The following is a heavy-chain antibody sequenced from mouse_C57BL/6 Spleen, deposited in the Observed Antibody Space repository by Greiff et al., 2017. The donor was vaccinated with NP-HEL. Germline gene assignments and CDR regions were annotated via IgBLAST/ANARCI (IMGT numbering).Heavy chain of an antibody. CDR3: ARRSYDYEGY. D-gene: IGHD2-4*01. V-gene: IGHV1-50*01. CDR1: GYTFTSYW. J-gene: IGHJ2*01. Sequence: VQLQQSGAELVKPGASVKLSCKASGYTFTSYWMQWVKQRPGQGLEWIGEIDPSDSYTNYNQKFKGKATLTVDTSSSTAYMQLSSLTSEDSAVYYCARRSYDYEGYWGQGTTLTVSS. CDR2: IDPSDSYT.